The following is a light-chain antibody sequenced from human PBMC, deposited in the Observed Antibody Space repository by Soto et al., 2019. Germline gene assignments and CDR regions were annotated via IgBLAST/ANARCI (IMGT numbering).Light chain of an antibody. CDR3: QQYDKFPLT. CDR1: QAISNY. V-gene: IGKV1-33*01. Sequence: DIQMTQSPSSLSASVGDRVTITCQASQAISNYLNWYQQKPGKAPKLLIYDASNMETGVPSRFSGSGSGTDFTLTISSLQHEDLAPYYCQQYDKFPLTFGGGTKVEIK. J-gene: IGKJ4*01. CDR2: DAS.